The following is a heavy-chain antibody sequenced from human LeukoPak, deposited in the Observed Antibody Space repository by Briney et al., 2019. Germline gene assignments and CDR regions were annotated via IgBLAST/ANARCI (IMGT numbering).Heavy chain of an antibody. V-gene: IGHV3-21*04. CDR2: ISSSSSYI. CDR3: AKEPDDSSGGGFFDY. J-gene: IGHJ4*02. Sequence: PGGSLRLSCAASGFTFSSYSMNWVRQAPGKGLEWVSSISSSSSYIYYADSVKGRFTISRDNSKNTLYLQMNSLRAEDTAVYYYAKEPDDSSGGGFFDYWGQGTLVTVSS. CDR1: GFTFSSYS. D-gene: IGHD3-22*01.